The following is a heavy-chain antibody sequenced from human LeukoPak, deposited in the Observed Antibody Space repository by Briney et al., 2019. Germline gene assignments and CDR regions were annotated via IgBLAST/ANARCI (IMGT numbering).Heavy chain of an antibody. CDR1: GYTFTDYY. J-gene: IGHJ6*02. V-gene: IGHV1-2*02. CDR3: ARGSYYYYYGMDV. Sequence: GASVKVSCKASGYTFTDYYMHWVRQAPGQGLEWMGWINPNSGGTNYAQKFQGRVTMTRDTSISTAYMELSRLRSDDTAVYYCARGSYYYYYGMDVWGQGTTVTVSS. CDR2: INPNSGGT.